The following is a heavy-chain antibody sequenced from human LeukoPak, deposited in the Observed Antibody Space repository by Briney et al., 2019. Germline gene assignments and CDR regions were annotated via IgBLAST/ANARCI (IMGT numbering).Heavy chain of an antibody. Sequence: PGGSLRLSCAASGFTFSTYGIHWVRQAPGKGLEWVAFIRYDGSNKYYADSVKGRFTISRDNSKNTLYLQMNSLRAEDTAVYYCAKVERYYYDSSGSNFDYWGQGTLVTVSS. CDR1: GFTFSTYG. CDR2: IRYDGSNK. J-gene: IGHJ4*02. CDR3: AKVERYYYDSSGSNFDY. V-gene: IGHV3-30*02. D-gene: IGHD3-22*01.